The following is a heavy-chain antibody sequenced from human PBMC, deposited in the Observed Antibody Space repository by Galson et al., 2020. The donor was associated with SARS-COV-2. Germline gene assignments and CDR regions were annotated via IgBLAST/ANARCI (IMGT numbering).Heavy chain of an antibody. Sequence: SETLSLTCTVPGGSISSSSYYWGWIRQPPGKGLEWIGSIYYSGSTYYNPSLKSRVTISVDTSKNQFSLKLSSVTAADTAVYYCARDANFLGYCSGGSCHGGGYWGQGTLVTVSS. CDR2: IYYSGST. CDR1: GGSISSSSYY. D-gene: IGHD2-15*01. V-gene: IGHV4-39*07. J-gene: IGHJ4*02. CDR3: ARDANFLGYCSGGSCHGGGY.